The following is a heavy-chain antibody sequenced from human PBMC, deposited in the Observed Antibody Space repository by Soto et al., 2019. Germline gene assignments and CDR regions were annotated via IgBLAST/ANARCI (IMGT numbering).Heavy chain of an antibody. CDR1: GFSFSTW. Sequence: EVQLVESGGGVVQPGGSLRLSCAASGFSFSTWMHWVRQAPGKGLVWLSRINSDGSSITYADSVKGRFIVSRDNAKNTLYLQIHSLTAEDTAVYYCTRGASGYGNFDYWGQGVLLTVSS. D-gene: IGHD5-12*01. CDR2: INSDGSSI. CDR3: TRGASGYGNFDY. V-gene: IGHV3-74*01. J-gene: IGHJ4*02.